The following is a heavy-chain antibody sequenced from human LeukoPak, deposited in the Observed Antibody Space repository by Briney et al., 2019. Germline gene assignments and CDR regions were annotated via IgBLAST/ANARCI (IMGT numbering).Heavy chain of an antibody. CDR1: GYTFTGYY. CDR3: ARGGNRITMVRGVIIPLQH. CDR2: INPNSGGT. Sequence: ASVKVSCKASGYTFTGYYMHWVRQAPGQGLEWMGWINPNSGGTNYAQRFQGRVTMTRDTSISTAYMELSRLRSDDTAVYYCARGGNRITMVRGVIIPLQHWGQGTLVTVSS. D-gene: IGHD3-10*01. V-gene: IGHV1-2*02. J-gene: IGHJ1*01.